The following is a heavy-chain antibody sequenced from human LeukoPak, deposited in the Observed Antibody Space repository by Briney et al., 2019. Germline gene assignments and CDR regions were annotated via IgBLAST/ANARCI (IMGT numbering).Heavy chain of an antibody. CDR1: GFTFSSYA. J-gene: IGHJ4*02. CDR2: ISYDGSNK. V-gene: IGHV3-30-3*01. Sequence: GVSLRLSCAASGFTFSSYAMHWVRQAPGKGLEWVAVISYDGSNKYYADSVKGRFTISRDNSKSTLYLQMNSLRAEDTAVYYCARSQGPGPLDYWGQGTLVTVSS. CDR3: ARSQGPGPLDY.